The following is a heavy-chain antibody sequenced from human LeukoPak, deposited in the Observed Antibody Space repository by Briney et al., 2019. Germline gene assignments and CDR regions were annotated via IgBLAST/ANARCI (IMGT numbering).Heavy chain of an antibody. D-gene: IGHD4-17*01. Sequence: PSETLSLTCAVYGGSFSGYYWSWIRQPPGKGLEWIGEINHSGSTNYNPSLKSRVTISVDTSKNQFSLKLSSVTAADTAVYYCAREAPDYGDDELVGAFDIWGLGTRVTVSS. CDR1: GGSFSGYY. CDR2: INHSGST. J-gene: IGHJ3*02. CDR3: AREAPDYGDDELVGAFDI. V-gene: IGHV4-34*01.